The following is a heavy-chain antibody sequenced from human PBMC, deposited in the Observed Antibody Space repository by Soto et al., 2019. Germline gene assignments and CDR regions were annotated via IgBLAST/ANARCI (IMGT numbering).Heavy chain of an antibody. V-gene: IGHV1-18*01. D-gene: IGHD3-3*01. CDR1: GYTFTNYG. CDR3: ARELGITMLGVVHIHGMDV. Sequence: QVQLVQSGAEVKNPGASVKVSCKASGYTFTNYGISWVRQAPGQGLEWMGWISAYNGNTNYAQKLQGRVTMATDTSTSTAYMELRSLRSDDTAVYYCARELGITMLGVVHIHGMDVWGQGTTVTVSS. CDR2: ISAYNGNT. J-gene: IGHJ6*02.